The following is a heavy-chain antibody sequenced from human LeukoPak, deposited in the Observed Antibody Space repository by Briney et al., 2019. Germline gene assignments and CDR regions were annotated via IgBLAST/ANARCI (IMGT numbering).Heavy chain of an antibody. D-gene: IGHD3-22*01. J-gene: IGHJ4*02. CDR3: ARDSSGYYWV. CDR1: GGTFSSYA. V-gene: IGHV1-69*13. Sequence: ASVKVSRKASGGTFSSYAISWVRQAPGQGLEWMGGIIPIFGTANYAQKFQGRVTITADESTSTAYMELSSLRSEDTAVYYCARDSSGYYWVWGQGTLVTVSS. CDR2: IIPIFGTA.